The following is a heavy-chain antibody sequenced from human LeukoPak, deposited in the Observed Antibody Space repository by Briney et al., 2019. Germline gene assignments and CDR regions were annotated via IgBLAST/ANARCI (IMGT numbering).Heavy chain of an antibody. D-gene: IGHD4-17*01. V-gene: IGHV1-8*01. CDR1: GYTLIRYD. J-gene: IGHJ6*02. CDR3: ARALRKVTSSYYYGMDV. CDR2: RNPNSGET. Sequence: APQKVSRKASGYTLIRYDIYWGRQAPGQRLEWVGWRNPNSGETGLAEKFQGRVTMTKSTSISAAYMELSSLRSEDTAVYYCARALRKVTSSYYYGMDVWGQGTTVTVSS.